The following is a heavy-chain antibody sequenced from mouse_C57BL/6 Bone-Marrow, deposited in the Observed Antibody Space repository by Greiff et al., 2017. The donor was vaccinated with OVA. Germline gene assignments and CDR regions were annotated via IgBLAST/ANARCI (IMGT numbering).Heavy chain of an antibody. Sequence: EVMLVESGAGLVKPGGSLKLSCAASGFTFSSYAMSWVRQTPEKRLEWVAYISRGGDYIYYADTVKSRITISRDNARNTLYLQMSSLKSEDTAMYYCTRLLEAMDYGGQGTSVTVSS. V-gene: IGHV5-9-1*02. CDR3: TRLLEAMDY. CDR1: GFTFSSYA. J-gene: IGHJ4*01. D-gene: IGHD2-1*01. CDR2: ISRGGDYI.